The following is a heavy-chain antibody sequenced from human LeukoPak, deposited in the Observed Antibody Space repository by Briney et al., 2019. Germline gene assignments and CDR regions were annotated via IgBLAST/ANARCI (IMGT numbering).Heavy chain of an antibody. Sequence: SETLSLTRTVSGDFFTNHYWRWIRQPRARGLEWIGYIPYLWSTNYNPSLKSRVTISIDTSKHEVPLMRTSVTAADTAVYYCASDSISMNAFDAWGQGTMVTVPS. V-gene: IGHV4-59*11. CDR3: ASDSISMNAFDA. CDR1: GDFFTNHY. J-gene: IGHJ3*01. CDR2: IPYLWST. D-gene: IGHD3-22*01.